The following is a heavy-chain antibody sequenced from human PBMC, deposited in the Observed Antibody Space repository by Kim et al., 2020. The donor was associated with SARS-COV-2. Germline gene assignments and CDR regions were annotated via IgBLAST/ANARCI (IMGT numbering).Heavy chain of an antibody. Sequence: SETLSLTCTVSGGSISSYYWSWIRQPPGQGLEWIGYIYYSGSTNYNPSLKSRVTISVDTSKNQFSLTLSAVAAADTAVYYCARTYYDILTGYYGFDPWGQGTLVTVSS. V-gene: IGHV4-59*01. D-gene: IGHD3-9*01. CDR1: GGSISSYY. J-gene: IGHJ5*01. CDR2: IYYSGST. CDR3: ARTYYDILTGYYGFDP.